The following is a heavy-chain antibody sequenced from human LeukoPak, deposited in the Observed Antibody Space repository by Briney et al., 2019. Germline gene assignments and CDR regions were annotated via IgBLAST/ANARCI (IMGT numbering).Heavy chain of an antibody. V-gene: IGHV3-23*01. CDR1: GFTFSSYA. Sequence: GGSLRLSCAASGFTFSSYAMSWVRQAPGKGLEWVSAISGSGGSTYYADSVEGRFTISRDNSKNTLYLQMNSLRAEDTAVYYCAKVRGDYDSSGYYSADYYFDYWGQGTLVTVSS. CDR3: AKVRGDYDSSGYYSADYYFDY. D-gene: IGHD3-22*01. CDR2: ISGSGGST. J-gene: IGHJ4*02.